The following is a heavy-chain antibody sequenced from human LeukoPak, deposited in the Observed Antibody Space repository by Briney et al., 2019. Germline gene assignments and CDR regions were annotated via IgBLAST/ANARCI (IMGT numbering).Heavy chain of an antibody. J-gene: IGHJ4*02. CDR2: IFYTGKT. CDR1: GGSVYTSDYY. Sequence: SETLSLTCTVSGGSVYTSDYYWGWVRQPPGRGPEWIGDIFYTGKTNYNPSLKSRVSISIDTSKNQFSLKLTSVTAADTAVYYCARVFDSWGQGTLVTVSS. CDR3: ARVFDS. V-gene: IGHV4-39*07.